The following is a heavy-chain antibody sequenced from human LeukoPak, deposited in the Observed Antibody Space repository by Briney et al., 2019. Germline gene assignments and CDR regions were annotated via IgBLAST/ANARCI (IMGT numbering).Heavy chain of an antibody. CDR1: GFTFSSFS. Sequence: GGSLRLSCAASGFTFSSFSMNWVRQAPGKGLEWVSYISSTSSTIYYAGSVKGRFTISRDNAKNSLYLQMKSLRAEDTAVYYCARGKTSQNIVTRKTYNWFDPWGQGTLVTVSS. CDR2: ISSTSSTI. J-gene: IGHJ5*02. CDR3: ARGKTSQNIVTRKTYNWFDP. D-gene: IGHD2/OR15-2a*01. V-gene: IGHV3-48*04.